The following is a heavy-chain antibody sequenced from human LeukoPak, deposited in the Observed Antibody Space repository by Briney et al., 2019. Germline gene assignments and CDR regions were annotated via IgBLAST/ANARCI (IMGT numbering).Heavy chain of an antibody. J-gene: IGHJ5*02. Sequence: PGGSLRLSCATSGFTFSTYGFHWVRQAPGKGLEWVSLIWSDGTRENYVDSVKGRFTISRDNSQSTLYLQMNNLRAEDTALYYCARDLSVGAGWFDPWGQGTLVTVSS. CDR1: GFTFSTYG. V-gene: IGHV3-33*01. CDR2: IWSDGTRE. D-gene: IGHD2/OR15-2a*01. CDR3: ARDLSVGAGWFDP.